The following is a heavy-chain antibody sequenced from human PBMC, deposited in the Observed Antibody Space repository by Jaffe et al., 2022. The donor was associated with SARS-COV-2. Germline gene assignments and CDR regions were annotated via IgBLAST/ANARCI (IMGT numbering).Heavy chain of an antibody. CDR2: IHRGSSLI. CDR3: VREGVEGYYDNSGYDAFDI. V-gene: IGHV3-48*03. Sequence: EVQLVESGGGLVQPGGSLRLSCAVSGFEFRNYEMDWVRQAPGKGLEWVSWIHRGSSLIYYADSVKGRFTISRDDAQNSLYLHMNSLKVEDTAIYYCVREGVEGYYDNSGYDAFDIWGQGTMVTVSS. CDR1: GFEFRNYE. J-gene: IGHJ3*02. D-gene: IGHD3-22*01.